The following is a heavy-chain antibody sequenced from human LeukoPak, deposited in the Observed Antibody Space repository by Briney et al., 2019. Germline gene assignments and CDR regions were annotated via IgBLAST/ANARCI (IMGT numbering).Heavy chain of an antibody. V-gene: IGHV3-53*05. D-gene: IGHD3-22*01. CDR3: AKDIAYYYDSSGPLFDN. CDR2: IYSGGST. Sequence: GGSLRLSCAASGFTVSGNYMSWVRQAPGKGLEWVSVIYSGGSTYYADSVKGRFTISRDNSKNTLYLQMNSLRPEDTAVYYCAKDIAYYYDSSGPLFDNWGQGTLVTVSS. J-gene: IGHJ4*02. CDR1: GFTVSGNY.